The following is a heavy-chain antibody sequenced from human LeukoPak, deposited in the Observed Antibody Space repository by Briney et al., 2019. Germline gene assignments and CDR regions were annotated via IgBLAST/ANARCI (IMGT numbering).Heavy chain of an antibody. D-gene: IGHD6-19*01. CDR3: ARNGYSSGWSLSDAFDI. Sequence: SVKVSCKASGGTFSSYAISWVRQAPGQGLEWMGGIIPIFGTANYAQKFQGRVTITADESTSTAYMELSSLRAEDTAVYYCARNGYSSGWSLSDAFDIWGQGTMVTVSS. J-gene: IGHJ3*02. CDR1: GGTFSSYA. V-gene: IGHV1-69*13. CDR2: IIPIFGTA.